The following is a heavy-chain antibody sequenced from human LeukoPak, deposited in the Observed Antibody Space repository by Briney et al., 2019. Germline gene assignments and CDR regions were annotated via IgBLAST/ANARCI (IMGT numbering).Heavy chain of an antibody. CDR2: INPNSGVT. V-gene: IGHV1-2*02. Sequence: ASVKVSCKASGYTFTGYYMHWVRQAPGQGLEWMGWINPNSGVTDYAQTFQGRVTMTRDTSISTVYMELNRLKSDDTAVYYCARGGALYYDFWDWGQGTLVIVSS. D-gene: IGHD3-3*01. CDR3: ARGGALYYDFWD. CDR1: GYTFTGYY. J-gene: IGHJ4*02.